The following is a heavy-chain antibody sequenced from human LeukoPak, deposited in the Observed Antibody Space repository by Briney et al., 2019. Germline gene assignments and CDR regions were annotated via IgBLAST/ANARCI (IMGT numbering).Heavy chain of an antibody. CDR3: ARVTYDSSGYYPDAFDI. D-gene: IGHD3-22*01. J-gene: IGHJ3*02. Sequence: ASVKVSCKASGYTFTSYDINWVRQATGQGLEWMGWMNPNSGNTGYAQKFQGRVTMTRNTSISTAYMELRSLRSDDTAVYYCARVTYDSSGYYPDAFDIWGQGTMVTVSS. CDR1: GYTFTSYD. CDR2: MNPNSGNT. V-gene: IGHV1-8*02.